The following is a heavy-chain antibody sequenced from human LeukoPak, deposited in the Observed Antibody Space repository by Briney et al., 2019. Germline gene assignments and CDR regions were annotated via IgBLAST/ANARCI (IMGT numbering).Heavy chain of an antibody. CDR3: AKPRSSGYYLYFDY. CDR2: ISGSGGST. J-gene: IGHJ4*02. V-gene: IGHV3-23*01. D-gene: IGHD3-22*01. Sequence: RGSLRLSCAASGFTFSSYAMSWVRQAPGKGLEWVSAISGSGGSTYYADSVKGRFTISRDNSKNTLYLQMNSLRAEDTAVYYCAKPRSSGYYLYFDYWGQGTLVTVSS. CDR1: GFTFSSYA.